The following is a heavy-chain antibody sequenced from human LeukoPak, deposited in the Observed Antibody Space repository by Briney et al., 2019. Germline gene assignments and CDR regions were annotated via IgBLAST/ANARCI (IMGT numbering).Heavy chain of an antibody. Sequence: PSETLSLTCTVSGGSFNSYYWSWIRQPPGKGLEWIGEINHSGSTNYNPSLKSRVTISVDTSKNQFSLKLSSVTAADTAVYYCARGPGYSYARYYFDYWGQGTLVTVSS. D-gene: IGHD5-18*01. CDR1: GGSFNSYY. J-gene: IGHJ4*02. CDR2: INHSGST. CDR3: ARGPGYSYARYYFDY. V-gene: IGHV4-34*01.